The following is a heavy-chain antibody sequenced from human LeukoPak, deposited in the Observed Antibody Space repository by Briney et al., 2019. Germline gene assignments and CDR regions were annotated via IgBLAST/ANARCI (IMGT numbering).Heavy chain of an antibody. CDR2: IFHTGST. D-gene: IGHD6-19*01. V-gene: IGHV4-38-2*02. Sequence: SETLSLTCTVSGDSISSGNYWGWIRQPPGKGLEWIGSIFHTGSTYFNLSLKSRVTISVDTSKNQFSLRLSSVTAADTAVYYCARVRVRLYAAGWSYFDSWGQGTLVAVSS. J-gene: IGHJ4*02. CDR1: GDSISSGNY. CDR3: ARVRVRLYAAGWSYFDS.